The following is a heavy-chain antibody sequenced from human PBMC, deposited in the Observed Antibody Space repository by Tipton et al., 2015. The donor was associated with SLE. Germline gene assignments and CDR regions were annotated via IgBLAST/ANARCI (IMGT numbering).Heavy chain of an antibody. CDR3: ARSAFGLVISQYFQY. V-gene: IGHV4-34*01. CDR2: INHSGST. Sequence: GSLRLSCAVYGGSFSGYYWSWIRQPPGKGLEWIGEINHSGSTNYNPSLKSRVTISVDTSKNQFSLKLSSVTAADTAVYYCARSAFGLVISQYFQYWGQGTLATVSS. J-gene: IGHJ1*01. D-gene: IGHD3-3*01. CDR1: GGSFSGYY.